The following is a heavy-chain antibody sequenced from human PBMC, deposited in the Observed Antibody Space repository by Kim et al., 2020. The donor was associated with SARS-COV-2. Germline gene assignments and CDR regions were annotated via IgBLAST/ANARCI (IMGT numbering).Heavy chain of an antibody. V-gene: IGHV4-31*03. CDR1: GGSISSGGYY. Sequence: SETLSLTCTVSGGSISSGGYYWSWIRQHPGKGLEWIGYIYYSGSTYYNPSLKSRVTISVDTSKNQFSLKLSSVTAADTAVYYCARGRGYCSGGSCYSLWFDPWGQGTLVTVSS. CDR3: ARGRGYCSGGSCYSLWFDP. J-gene: IGHJ5*02. D-gene: IGHD2-15*01. CDR2: IYYSGST.